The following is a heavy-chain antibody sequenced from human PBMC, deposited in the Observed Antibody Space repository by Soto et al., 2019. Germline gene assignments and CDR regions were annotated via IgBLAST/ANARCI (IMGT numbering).Heavy chain of an antibody. D-gene: IGHD2-15*01. Sequence: ASVKVSCKASGYTFTSYYMHWVRQAPGQGLEWMGIINPSGGSTSYAQKFQGRVTMTRDTSTSTVYMELSSLRSEDTAVYYCAIPWAYCSGGSCYSVNEHYYYYMDVWGKGTTVTVSS. CDR1: GYTFTSYY. V-gene: IGHV1-46*03. CDR3: AIPWAYCSGGSCYSVNEHYYYYMDV. J-gene: IGHJ6*03. CDR2: INPSGGST.